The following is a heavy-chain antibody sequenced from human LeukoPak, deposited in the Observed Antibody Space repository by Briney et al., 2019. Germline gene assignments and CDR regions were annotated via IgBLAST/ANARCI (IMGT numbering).Heavy chain of an antibody. V-gene: IGHV4-59*08. CDR2: TYYSGNT. J-gene: IGHJ4*02. D-gene: IGHD1-1*01. Sequence: SDTLSLPCTVSGGPMCSYYWRGLRQPPGRGLEWIGYTYYSGNTNYHPSLKSRLTMSADRSRNQFSLNLNSVTDADTAVYYCARINWNYFDYWGQGILVTVSS. CDR1: GGPMCSYY. CDR3: ARINWNYFDY.